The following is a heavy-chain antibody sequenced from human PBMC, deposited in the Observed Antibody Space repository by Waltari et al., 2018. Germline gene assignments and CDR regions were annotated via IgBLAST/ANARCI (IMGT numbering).Heavy chain of an antibody. Sequence: QVPLVESGGGVVQPGRSLRLSCAASGFTFSSYAMHWVRPAPGKGLEWVAVISYDGSNKYYADSVKGRFTISRDNSKNTLYLQMNSLRAEDTAVYYCARDRGGIYYYGMDVWGQGTTVTVSS. J-gene: IGHJ6*02. CDR1: GFTFSSYA. D-gene: IGHD3-16*01. V-gene: IGHV3-30-3*01. CDR3: ARDRGGIYYYGMDV. CDR2: ISYDGSNK.